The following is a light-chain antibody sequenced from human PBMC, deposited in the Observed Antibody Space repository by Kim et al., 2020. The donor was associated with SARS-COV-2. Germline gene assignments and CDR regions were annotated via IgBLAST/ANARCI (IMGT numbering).Light chain of an antibody. V-gene: IGLV3-19*01. CDR2: GKN. J-gene: IGLJ3*02. Sequence: AVGQTVRITCQGDSLRSYYAIWYQEKPGQAPVLVIYGKNNRPSGIPDRFSGSSSGNTASLTITGAQAEDEADYYCNSRDSSGNRWVFGGGTQLTVL. CDR1: SLRSYY. CDR3: NSRDSSGNRWV.